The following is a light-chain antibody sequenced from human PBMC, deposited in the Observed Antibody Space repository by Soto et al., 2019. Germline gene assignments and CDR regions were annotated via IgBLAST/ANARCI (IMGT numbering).Light chain of an antibody. CDR3: SSYTTSSTVV. Sequence: QSALTQPASVSGSPGQSITISCTGTSSDVGAYGHVSWYQQHPGKAPKLMIYEVSYRPSGVSNRFSGSKSGNAASLTISGLQAEDEADYYCSSYTTSSTVVFGGGTQLPVL. CDR1: SSDVGAYGH. V-gene: IGLV2-14*01. J-gene: IGLJ2*01. CDR2: EVS.